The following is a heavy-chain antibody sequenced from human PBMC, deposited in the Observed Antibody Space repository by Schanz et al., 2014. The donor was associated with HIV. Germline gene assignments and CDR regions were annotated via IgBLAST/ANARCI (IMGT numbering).Heavy chain of an antibody. D-gene: IGHD2-2*01. CDR1: GGNFSSYG. CDR3: ARGVPVVDLLDYHGLDV. CDR2: IIPIFGTR. V-gene: IGHV1-69*06. J-gene: IGHJ6*02. Sequence: QVQLVQSGAEVKKPGSSVKVSCKASGGNFSSYGISWVRPAPGQGLEWMGGIIPIFGTRNYAQKFQVRVTFTADKFTGTAYMELSSLRSEDTAVYYCARGVPVVDLLDYHGLDVWGQGTTVTVSS.